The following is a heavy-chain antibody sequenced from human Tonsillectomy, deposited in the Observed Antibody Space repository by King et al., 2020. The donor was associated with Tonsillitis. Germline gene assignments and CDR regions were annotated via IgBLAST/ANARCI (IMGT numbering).Heavy chain of an antibody. CDR2: IYYSGNT. V-gene: IGHV4-59*01. J-gene: IGHJ3*02. D-gene: IGHD3-22*01. Sequence: VQLQESGPGLVKLSETLSLTCSVSGGSISSYYWSWIRQPPGKGLEYIGYIYYSGNTNYNPSLKSRVTISVDTSKNQFSLKLTSVTAADTAVYYCARNYYDSPWSSVDIWGQGTMVTVSS. CDR3: ARNYYDSPWSSVDI. CDR1: GGSISSYY.